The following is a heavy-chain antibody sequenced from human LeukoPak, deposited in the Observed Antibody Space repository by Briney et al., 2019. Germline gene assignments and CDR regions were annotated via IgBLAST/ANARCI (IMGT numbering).Heavy chain of an antibody. CDR3: ARDRLYLMVYAIEGDGMDV. V-gene: IGHV3-48*03. D-gene: IGHD2-8*01. CDR1: GFTFSSYE. J-gene: IGHJ6*02. Sequence: GGSLRLSCAASGFTFSSYEMNWVRQAPGKGLEWVSYISSSGSTIYYADSVKGRFTISRDNAKDSLYLQMNSLRAEDTAVYYCARDRLYLMVYAIEGDGMDVWGQGTTVTVSS. CDR2: ISSSGSTI.